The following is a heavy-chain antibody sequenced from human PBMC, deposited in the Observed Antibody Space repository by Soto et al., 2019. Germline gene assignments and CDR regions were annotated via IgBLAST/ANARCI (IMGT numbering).Heavy chain of an antibody. CDR3: ARVIAVAGTDAFDI. CDR1: GYSFTTYW. D-gene: IGHD6-19*01. Sequence: GESLKISCKGSGYSFTTYWIAWVRQMPGKGLEWMGIIYPGDSDTRYSPSFQGQVTISADKSISTAYLQWSSLKASDTAMYYCARVIAVAGTDAFDIWGQGTMVTVSS. CDR2: IYPGDSDT. V-gene: IGHV5-51*01. J-gene: IGHJ3*02.